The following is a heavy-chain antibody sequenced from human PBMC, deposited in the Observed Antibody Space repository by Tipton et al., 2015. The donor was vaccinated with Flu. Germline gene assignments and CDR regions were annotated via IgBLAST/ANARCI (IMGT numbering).Heavy chain of an antibody. V-gene: IGHV4-31*03. D-gene: IGHD3-3*01. CDR3: ARFYDFRGQNWFDP. CDR2: IYYSGGT. J-gene: IGHJ5*02. CDR1: GGSINNPDYF. Sequence: TLSLTCTVSGGSINNPDYFWSWIRQDPGKGLEWIGNIYYSGGTYYNPSLESRVIMSIDTSTNQFSLRLTSVTAADTALYYCARFYDFRGQNWFDPWGQGALVTVSS.